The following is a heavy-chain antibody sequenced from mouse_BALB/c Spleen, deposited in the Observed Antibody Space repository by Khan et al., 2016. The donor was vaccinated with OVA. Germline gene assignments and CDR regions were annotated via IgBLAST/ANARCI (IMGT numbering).Heavy chain of an antibody. V-gene: IGHV1-4*01. CDR2: INPSTDYA. J-gene: IGHJ3*01. D-gene: IGHD2-14*01. CDR1: GYIFTTYT. CDR3: ASYYKYPAWFAY. Sequence: QVQLQQSGAELARPGASVKMSCTASGYIFTTYTMHWVKQRPGQGLEWIGYINPSTDYANYNQKFKDKASLTADKSSSTAYMKLSRLTSEDSAVYYCASYYKYPAWFAYWGQGTLVTVSA.